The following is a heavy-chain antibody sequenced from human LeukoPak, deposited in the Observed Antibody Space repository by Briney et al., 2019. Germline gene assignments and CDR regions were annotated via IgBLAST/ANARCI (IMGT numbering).Heavy chain of an antibody. CDR1: GGSISGYF. V-gene: IGHV4-59*08. D-gene: IGHD1-26*01. CDR3: ARHYPVGHYQRGMDV. J-gene: IGHJ6*02. Sequence: SETLSLTCAVSGGSISGYFWSCIRQPPGQGLEFIGYIYYTGATLYNPSLKSRVTMSVDASRNQFSLKLSSVTAADTAVYYCARHYPVGHYQRGMDVWGQGTTVTVSS. CDR2: IYYTGAT.